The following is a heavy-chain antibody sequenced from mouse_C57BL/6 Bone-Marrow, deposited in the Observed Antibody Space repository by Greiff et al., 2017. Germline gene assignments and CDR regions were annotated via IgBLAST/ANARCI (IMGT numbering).Heavy chain of an antibody. J-gene: IGHJ3*01. V-gene: IGHV1-50*01. D-gene: IGHD1-1*01. Sequence: VQLQQPGAELVKPGASVKLSCKASGYTFTSYWMQWVKQRPGQGLEWIGEIDPSASYTNYNQKFKGKATLTVDTSSSTADMQLSSLTSEDSAVYYCAPQIYYYGSSLFAYWGQGTLVTVSA. CDR2: IDPSASYT. CDR1: GYTFTSYW. CDR3: APQIYYYGSSLFAY.